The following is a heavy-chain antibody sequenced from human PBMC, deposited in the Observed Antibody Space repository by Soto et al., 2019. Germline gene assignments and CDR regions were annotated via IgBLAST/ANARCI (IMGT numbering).Heavy chain of an antibody. CDR2: IDPSDSYT. CDR1: GYSFTSYW. V-gene: IGHV5-10-1*01. CDR3: ATARYGSGSYYNPSAYYYYGMDV. Sequence: PGESLKISCKGSGYSFTSYWISWVRQMPGKGLEWMGRIDPSDSYTNYSPSFQGHVTISADKSISTAYLQWSSLKASDTAMYYCATARYGSGSYYNPSAYYYYGMDVWGQGTTVTV. D-gene: IGHD3-10*01. J-gene: IGHJ6*02.